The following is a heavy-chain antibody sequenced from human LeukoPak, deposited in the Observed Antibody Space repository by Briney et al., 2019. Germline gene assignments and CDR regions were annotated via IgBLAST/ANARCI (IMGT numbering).Heavy chain of an antibody. D-gene: IGHD1-26*01. Sequence: GGSLRLSCAASGFTFSSYAMSWVRQAPGKGLEWVSAISGSGGSTYYADSVKGRFTISGDNSKNTLYLQMNSLRAEDTAVYYCAKGQGGSYNFDYWGQGTLVTVSS. CDR2: ISGSGGST. CDR3: AKGQGGSYNFDY. CDR1: GFTFSSYA. J-gene: IGHJ4*02. V-gene: IGHV3-23*01.